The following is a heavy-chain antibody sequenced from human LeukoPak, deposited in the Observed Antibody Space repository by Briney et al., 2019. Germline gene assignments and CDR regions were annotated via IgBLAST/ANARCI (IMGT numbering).Heavy chain of an antibody. CDR1: GFTFSSYA. CDR2: ISGSGGKT. CDR3: AKAVFGGGNPRGTDY. J-gene: IGHJ4*02. D-gene: IGHD4-23*01. Sequence: PGGSLRLSCAASGFTFSSYAISWVRQAPGKGLEWVSSISGSGGKTYYADSVKGRFTISRDNSKNKLYLQANSLRADDTAVYYCAKAVFGGGNPRGTDYWGQGTLVTVSS. V-gene: IGHV3-23*01.